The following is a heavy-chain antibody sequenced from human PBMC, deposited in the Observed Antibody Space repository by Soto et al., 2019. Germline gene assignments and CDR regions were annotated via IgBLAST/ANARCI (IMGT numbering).Heavy chain of an antibody. CDR2: ISWNSGSI. CDR1: GFTFDDFA. J-gene: IGHJ6*02. V-gene: IGHV3-9*01. CDR3: AKFSVSPSRFYYFYGMDV. Sequence: GGSLRLSCAASGFTFDDFAMHWVRQAPGKGLEWVSGISWNSGSIGYADSVKGRFTISRGNAKNSLYLQMNSLRAEDTALYYCAKFSVSPSRFYYFYGMDVWGHVTTFNVSS.